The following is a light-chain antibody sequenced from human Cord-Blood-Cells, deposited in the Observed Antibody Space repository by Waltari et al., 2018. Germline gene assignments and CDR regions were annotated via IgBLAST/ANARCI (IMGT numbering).Light chain of an antibody. Sequence: DIVMTQSPDSLPASPGERATINCNSSQSVLYSSNTKNYLAWYQQKPGQPPKLLIYWASTRESGVPDQFSGSGSGTDFTLTISSLQAEDLAVYYCQQYESTPWTFGQGTKVEIK. J-gene: IGKJ1*01. V-gene: IGKV4-1*01. CDR1: QSVLYSSNTKNY. CDR2: WAS. CDR3: QQYESTPWT.